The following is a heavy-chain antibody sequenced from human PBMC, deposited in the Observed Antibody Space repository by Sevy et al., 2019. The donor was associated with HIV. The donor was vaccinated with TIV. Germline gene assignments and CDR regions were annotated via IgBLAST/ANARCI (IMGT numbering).Heavy chain of an antibody. Sequence: GGSLRLSCAASGFTVSSNYMSWVRQAPGKGLEWVSVIYSGGSTYYADSVKGRFTISRDNSKNTLYLQMNSLRAEDMAVYYCARAEVTTGLDYWGQGTLVTVSS. J-gene: IGHJ4*02. D-gene: IGHD4-17*01. V-gene: IGHV3-53*01. CDR1: GFTVSSNY. CDR3: ARAEVTTGLDY. CDR2: IYSGGST.